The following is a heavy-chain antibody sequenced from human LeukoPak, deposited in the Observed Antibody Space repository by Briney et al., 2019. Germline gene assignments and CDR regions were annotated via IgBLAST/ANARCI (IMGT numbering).Heavy chain of an antibody. Sequence: GGSLRLSCAASGFPFSNYNMNWVRQAPGKGLEWVSYISSSGSTIYYADSVKGRFTISRDNAKNSLYLQMNGLRAEDTAVYYCAELGITMIGGVWGKGTTVTISS. D-gene: IGHD3-10*02. CDR3: AELGITMIGGV. CDR1: GFPFSNYN. V-gene: IGHV3-48*04. J-gene: IGHJ6*04. CDR2: ISSSGSTI.